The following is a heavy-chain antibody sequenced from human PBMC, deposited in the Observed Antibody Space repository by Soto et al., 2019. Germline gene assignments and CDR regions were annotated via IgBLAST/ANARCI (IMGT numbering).Heavy chain of an antibody. D-gene: IGHD3-10*01. CDR3: ERGVLS. Sequence: WTWIRQHPGKGLEWIGNIHHSGSTFYNPSLKSRVSISVDTSKNQFSLKLSSVTAADTAVYFCERGVLSWGQGTLVTVSS. CDR2: IHHSGST. V-gene: IGHV4-31*02. J-gene: IGHJ1*01.